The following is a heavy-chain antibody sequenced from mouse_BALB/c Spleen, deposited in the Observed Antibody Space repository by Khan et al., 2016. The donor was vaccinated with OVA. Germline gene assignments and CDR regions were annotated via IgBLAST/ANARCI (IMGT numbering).Heavy chain of an antibody. CDR3: VRGGYFAY. CDR2: ISTNYGDA. V-gene: IGHV1S137*01. J-gene: IGHJ3*01. D-gene: IGHD1-1*02. Sequence: QVQLKQSGAELVRPGVSVKISCKASGYTFTDYAMHWVKQRHAKSLEWIGVISTNYGDADYNQKFQGKASMTVDRSSSKVYMELARLTSEDSASYYCVRGGYFAYWGQGTLVTVSA. CDR1: GYTFTDYA.